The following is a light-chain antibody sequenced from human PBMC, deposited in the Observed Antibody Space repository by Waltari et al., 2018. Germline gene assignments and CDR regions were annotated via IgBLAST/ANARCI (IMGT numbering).Light chain of an antibody. CDR1: QIVSSTY. CDR3: QQYGNSPIT. Sequence: DIVLTQFPGILSVSPGDRATLSCRASQIVSSTYLAWNQLKPGQDPRLLTFGASSSAPDIPDRFSGSGSETDFTLTISRLEPEDFAVYYCQQYGNSPITIGQGTRLEIK. CDR2: GAS. J-gene: IGKJ5*01. V-gene: IGKV3-20*01.